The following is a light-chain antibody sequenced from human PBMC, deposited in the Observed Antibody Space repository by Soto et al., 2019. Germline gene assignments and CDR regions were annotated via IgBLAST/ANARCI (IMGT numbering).Light chain of an antibody. CDR2: KAS. CDR3: QQYNSYPLT. J-gene: IGKJ4*01. V-gene: IGKV1-5*03. Sequence: DIQMTQSPSTLSASVGDRVTITCRASQSISSWLAWYQQKPGKAPKLLLYKASSLESGVPSRFRGSGSGTEFTLSISSLQPDDFATYYCQQYNSYPLTFGGGTKVEIK. CDR1: QSISSW.